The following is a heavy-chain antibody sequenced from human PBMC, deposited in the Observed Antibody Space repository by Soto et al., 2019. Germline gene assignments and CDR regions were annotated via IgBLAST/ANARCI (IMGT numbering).Heavy chain of an antibody. J-gene: IGHJ3*01. V-gene: IGHV4-59*01. CDR1: GGSINSYY. D-gene: IGHD3-10*01. Sequence: QVQLQESGPGLVKPSETLSLNCTVSGGSINSYYWSWIRQPPGKGLELIGYIYYSGSTNYNPSLKSRVTISVDTSKNHFALKVNSVTAADTAVYYWARAQYGSGSLGDAFDVWGQGTMVTVSS. CDR3: ARAQYGSGSLGDAFDV. CDR2: IYYSGST.